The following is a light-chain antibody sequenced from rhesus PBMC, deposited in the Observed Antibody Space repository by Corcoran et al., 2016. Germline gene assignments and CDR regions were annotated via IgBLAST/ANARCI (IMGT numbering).Light chain of an antibody. CDR3: QHYYNTPFT. Sequence: DIQMTQSPSSLSASVGDRVTITCRARQGITNDVAWYQQKPGEVPKLLISEESNLQARTPSRFSGSGAGTAFTLTISSLQSEDFAIYFCQHYYNTPFTFGPGTKLHIK. CDR2: EES. J-gene: IGKJ3*01. CDR1: QGITND. V-gene: IGKV1-25*01.